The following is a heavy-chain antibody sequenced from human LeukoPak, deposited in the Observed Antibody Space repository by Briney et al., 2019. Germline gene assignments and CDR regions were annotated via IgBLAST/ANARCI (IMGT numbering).Heavy chain of an antibody. J-gene: IGHJ4*02. CDR2: IHSSGNI. V-gene: IGHV4-39*07. Sequence: SETLSLTCTVSGDSISSSDYYWGWIRQPPGKGLEWIGSIHSSGNIYYNPSLKSRVTISLDTSNNQFSLRLFSVSAADTAVYYCARGRYNSKTDSDYWDQGTLVTVSS. CDR3: ARGRYNSKTDSDY. CDR1: GDSISSSDYY. D-gene: IGHD3-16*02.